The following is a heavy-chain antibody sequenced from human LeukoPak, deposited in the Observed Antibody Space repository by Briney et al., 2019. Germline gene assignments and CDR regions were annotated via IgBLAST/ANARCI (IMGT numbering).Heavy chain of an antibody. CDR1: GYSFTSYW. V-gene: IGHV5-51*01. J-gene: IGHJ4*02. D-gene: IGHD6-13*01. CDR3: ATQRWTLGSSPYYFDY. Sequence: GESLKISCKGSGYSFTSYWIGWVRQMPGKGLEWMGIIYPGDSDTRYSPSFQGQVTISADKSISTAYLQWSSLKASDTAMYYCATQRWTLGSSPYYFDYWGQGTLVTVSS. CDR2: IYPGDSDT.